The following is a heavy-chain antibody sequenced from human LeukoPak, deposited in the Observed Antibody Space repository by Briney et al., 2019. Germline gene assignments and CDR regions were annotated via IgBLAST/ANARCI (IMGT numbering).Heavy chain of an antibody. CDR2: IRYDGSNK. CDR1: GFTFSSYG. J-gene: IGHJ6*03. CDR3: AKYGAYCSSTSCYRGYYYYYMDV. D-gene: IGHD2-2*02. V-gene: IGHV3-30*02. Sequence: GGSLRLSCAASGFTFSSYGMHWVRQAPGMGLEWVAFIRYDGSNKYYADSVKGRFTISRDNSKNTLYLQMNSLRAEDTAVYNCAKYGAYCSSTSCYRGYYYYYMDVWGKGTTVTVSS.